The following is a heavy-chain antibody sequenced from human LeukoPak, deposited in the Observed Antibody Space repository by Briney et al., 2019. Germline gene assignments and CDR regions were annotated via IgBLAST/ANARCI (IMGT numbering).Heavy chain of an antibody. J-gene: IGHJ6*02. V-gene: IGHV3-23*01. CDR1: GFTFSSYA. CDR2: ISGSGGST. D-gene: IGHD5-18*01. Sequence: GGSLRLSCAASGFTFSSYAMSWVRQAPGKGLEWVSAISGSGGSTYYADSVKGRFTISRDNSKNTLYLQMNSLRAEDTAVYYCAKDEAMVNVYYYYGMDVWGQGTTVTVSS. CDR3: AKDEAMVNVYYYYGMDV.